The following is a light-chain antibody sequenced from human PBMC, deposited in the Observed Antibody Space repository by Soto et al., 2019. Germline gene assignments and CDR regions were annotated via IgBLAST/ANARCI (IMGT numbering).Light chain of an antibody. Sequence: DVVMTQTPLSLSVTPGQPASISCRSTQSLLHTDGETYLYWYLQRPGQPPQRLISESVNRFSGVSDRFSGSGSGTYSTLKISRVEAEDVGVYYCMQSIELPYTFGQGTKLEI. J-gene: IGKJ2*01. CDR3: MQSIELPYT. CDR2: ESV. V-gene: IGKV2D-29*01. CDR1: QSLLHTDGETY.